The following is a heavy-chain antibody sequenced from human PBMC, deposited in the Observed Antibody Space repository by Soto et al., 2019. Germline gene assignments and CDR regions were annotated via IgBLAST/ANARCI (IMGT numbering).Heavy chain of an antibody. D-gene: IGHD2-21*01. Sequence: GGSLRLSCAASGFTFSSYGMHWVRQAPGKGLEWVAVISYNGTNKYYADSVKGRFTISRDNSKNTLYLQMNSLRAEDTGFYYCAKDPCFAGGACYSDYWGQGALVTVSS. CDR3: AKDPCFAGGACYSDY. V-gene: IGHV3-30*18. J-gene: IGHJ4*02. CDR2: ISYNGTNK. CDR1: GFTFSSYG.